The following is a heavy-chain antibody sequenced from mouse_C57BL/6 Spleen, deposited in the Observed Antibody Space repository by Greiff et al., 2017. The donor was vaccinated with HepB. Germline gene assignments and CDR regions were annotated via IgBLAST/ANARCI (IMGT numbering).Heavy chain of an antibody. CDR1: GYAFSSYW. Sequence: VQLQQSGAELVKPGASVKISCKASGYAFSSYWMNWVKQRPGKGLEWIGQIYPGDGDTNYNGKFKGKATLTADKSSSTAYMQLSSLTSEDSAVYFCAPIDYYGSSYFDYWGQGTTLTVSS. V-gene: IGHV1-80*01. CDR2: IYPGDGDT. J-gene: IGHJ2*01. D-gene: IGHD1-1*01. CDR3: APIDYYGSSYFDY.